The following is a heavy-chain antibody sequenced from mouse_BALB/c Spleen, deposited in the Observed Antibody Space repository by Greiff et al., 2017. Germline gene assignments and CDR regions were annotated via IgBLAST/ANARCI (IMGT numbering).Heavy chain of an antibody. J-gene: IGHJ4*01. CDR1: GFNIKDTY. CDR3: ARFPFYYGSSYTMDY. V-gene: IGHV14-3*02. Sequence: VQLKQSGAELVKPGASVKLSCTASGFNIKDTYMHWVKQRPEQGLEWIGRIDPANGNTKYDPKFQGKATITADTSSNTAYLQLSSLTSEDTAVYYCARFPFYYGSSYTMDYWGQGTSVTVSS. CDR2: IDPANGNT. D-gene: IGHD1-1*01.